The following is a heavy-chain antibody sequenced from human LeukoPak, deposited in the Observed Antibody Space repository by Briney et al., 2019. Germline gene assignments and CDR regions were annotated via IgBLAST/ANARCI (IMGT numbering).Heavy chain of an antibody. CDR1: GFTFGDYA. D-gene: IGHD2-2*01. J-gene: IGHJ4*02. V-gene: IGHV3-49*04. CDR3: ARALYHTFDY. CDR2: IRSKAYGGTT. Sequence: PGGSLRLSCTASGFTFGDYAMSWVRQAPGKGLEWVGFIRSKAYGGTTEYAASVKGRFTISRDDSKSIAYLQMNSLRAEDTAVYYCARALYHTFDYWGQGTLVTVSS.